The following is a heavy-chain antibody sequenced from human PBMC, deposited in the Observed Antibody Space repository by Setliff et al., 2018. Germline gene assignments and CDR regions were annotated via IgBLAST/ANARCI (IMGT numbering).Heavy chain of an antibody. CDR1: GGSFSGYY. CDR2: IIPGGST. J-gene: IGHJ4*02. V-gene: IGHV4-34*12. CDR3: AGDLGHGGDSGY. D-gene: IGHD2-21*02. Sequence: SETLSLTCGVYGGSFSGYYWSWIRQPPGKRLEWIGEIIPGGSTNYNPSLKSRVTIPVDTSKNQFSLKLNSVPATDTAVYYCAGDLGHGGDSGYWGRGILVTVSS.